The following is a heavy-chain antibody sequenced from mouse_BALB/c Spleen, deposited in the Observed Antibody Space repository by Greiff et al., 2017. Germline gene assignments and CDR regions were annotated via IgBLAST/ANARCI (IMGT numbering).Heavy chain of an antibody. J-gene: IGHJ4*01. D-gene: IGHD1-1*01. CDR1: GFSLTSYG. CDR2: IWSGGST. CDR3: ARKGGSSYRLAMDY. Sequence: VKLQESGPGLVQPSQSLSITCTVSGFSLTSYGVHWVRQSPGKGLEWLGVIWSGGSTDYNAAFISRLSISKDNSKSQVFFKMNSLQADDTAIYYCARKGGSSYRLAMDYWGQGTSVTVSS. V-gene: IGHV2-4-1*01.